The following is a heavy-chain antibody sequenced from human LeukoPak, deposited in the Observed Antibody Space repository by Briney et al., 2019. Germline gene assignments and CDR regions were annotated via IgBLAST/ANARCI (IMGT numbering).Heavy chain of an antibody. D-gene: IGHD5-18*01. Sequence: GGSLRLSCAASGFTFSSYGMHWVRQAPGKGLEWVAVIWYDGSNKYYADSVKGRFTISRGNSKNTLYLQMNSLRAEDTAVYYCAKGGYSFPYYFDYWGQGTLVTVSS. CDR1: GFTFSSYG. J-gene: IGHJ4*02. CDR3: AKGGYSFPYYFDY. V-gene: IGHV3-30*02. CDR2: IWYDGSNK.